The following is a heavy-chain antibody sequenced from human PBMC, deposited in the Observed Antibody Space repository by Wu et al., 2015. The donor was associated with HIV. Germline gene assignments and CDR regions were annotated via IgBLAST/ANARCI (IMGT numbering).Heavy chain of an antibody. CDR3: ARFNKGSGWEYYYGMDV. J-gene: IGHJ6*02. Sequence: VQSGAEVKKPGASVKVSCKASGYTFTGYYMHWVRQAPGQGLEWMGWINPNSGGTNYAQKFQGRVTMTRDTSISTAYMELSRLRSDDTAVYYCARFNKGSGWEYYYGMDVWGQGTTVTVSS. CDR2: INPNSGGT. CDR1: GYTFTGYY. D-gene: IGHD6-19*01. V-gene: IGHV1-2*02.